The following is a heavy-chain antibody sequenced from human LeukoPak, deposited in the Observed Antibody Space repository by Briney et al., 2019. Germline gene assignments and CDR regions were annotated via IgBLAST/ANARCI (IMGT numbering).Heavy chain of an antibody. Sequence: SVKVSCKASGGTFSSYAISWVRQAPGQGLEWMEWIIPILGIANYAQKFQGRVTITADKSTSTAYMELSSLRSEDTAVYYCARDYYDSSGYEFDYWGQGTLVTVSS. J-gene: IGHJ4*02. V-gene: IGHV1-69*10. CDR2: IIPILGIA. CDR3: ARDYYDSSGYEFDY. D-gene: IGHD3-22*01. CDR1: GGTFSSYA.